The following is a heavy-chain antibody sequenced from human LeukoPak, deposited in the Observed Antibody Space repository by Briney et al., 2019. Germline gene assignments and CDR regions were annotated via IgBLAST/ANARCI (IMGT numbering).Heavy chain of an antibody. J-gene: IGHJ4*02. V-gene: IGHV4-31*03. CDR1: GGSISSSNYY. CDR3: AREGRYYDSSGFDY. Sequence: KPSETLSLTCTVSGGSISSSNYYWGWIRQHPGKGLEWIGYIYYSGSTYYNPSLKSRVTISVDTSKNQFSLKLSSVTAADTAVYYCAREGRYYDSSGFDYWGQGTLVTVSS. CDR2: IYYSGST. D-gene: IGHD3-22*01.